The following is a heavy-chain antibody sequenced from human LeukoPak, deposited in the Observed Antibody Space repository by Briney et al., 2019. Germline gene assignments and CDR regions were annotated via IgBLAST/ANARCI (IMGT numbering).Heavy chain of an antibody. CDR1: GFTFSSYS. CDR2: ISSSSSYI. CDR3: ARAGPKLPKWGYYFDY. J-gene: IGHJ4*02. Sequence: GGSLRLSCAASGFTFSSYSMNWVRQAPGKGLEWVSSISSSSSYIYYADSVKGRFTISRDNAKNSLYLQMNSLRAEDTAVYYCARAGPKLPKWGYYFDYWGQGTLATVSS. V-gene: IGHV3-21*01. D-gene: IGHD1-26*01.